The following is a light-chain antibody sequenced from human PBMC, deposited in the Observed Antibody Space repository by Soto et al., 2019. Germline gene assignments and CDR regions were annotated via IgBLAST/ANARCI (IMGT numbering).Light chain of an antibody. Sequence: QPVLTQSPSASASLGASVKLTCTLSRGYNSYAIAWHQQQPEKGPRYLMKLNSDGSHSKGDGIPDRFSGSSSGAERYLTISSLQSEDEADYYCQTWGTGIQVFGGGTKLTVL. J-gene: IGLJ2*01. CDR1: RGYNSYA. CDR2: LNSDGSH. V-gene: IGLV4-69*01. CDR3: QTWGTGIQV.